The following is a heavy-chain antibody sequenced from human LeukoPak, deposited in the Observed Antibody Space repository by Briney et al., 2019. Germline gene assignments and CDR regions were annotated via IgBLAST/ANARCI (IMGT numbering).Heavy chain of an antibody. Sequence: GGSLRLSCAASGFTFGSFEMNWVRQAPGKGLEWLSYISRSGSNKYYADSLKGRFTISRDNAKNSLYLQMNSLRDEDTAVYYCASPTYYYDSSGYQGAFNIWGQGTMVTVSS. CDR3: ASPTYYYDSSGYQGAFNI. CDR2: ISRSGSNK. CDR1: GFTFGSFE. V-gene: IGHV3-48*03. J-gene: IGHJ3*02. D-gene: IGHD3-22*01.